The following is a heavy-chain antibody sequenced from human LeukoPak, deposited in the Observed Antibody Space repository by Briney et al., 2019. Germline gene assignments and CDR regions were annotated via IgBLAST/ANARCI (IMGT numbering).Heavy chain of an antibody. D-gene: IGHD3-22*01. CDR3: AKDQGGYYDSSGPNYFDY. J-gene: IGHJ4*02. Sequence: HPGGSLRLSCAASGFTFSSYAMSWVRQAPGKGLEWVSAISGSGGSTYYADCVKGRFTISRDNSKNTLYLQMNSLRAEDTAVYYCAKDQGGYYDSSGPNYFDYWGQGTLVTVSS. V-gene: IGHV3-23*01. CDR2: ISGSGGST. CDR1: GFTFSSYA.